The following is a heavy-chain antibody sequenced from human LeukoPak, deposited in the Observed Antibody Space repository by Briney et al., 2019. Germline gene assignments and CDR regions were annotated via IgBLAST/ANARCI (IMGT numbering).Heavy chain of an antibody. D-gene: IGHD5-12*01. CDR3: AIGGGYSGYDL. J-gene: IGHJ4*02. V-gene: IGHV1-24*01. Sequence: ASVKVSYKVSGYTLTELSMHWVRRAPGKRLEWMGGFDPEDGETNYAQKFQGRVTMTEDTSTDTAYMELSSLRSEDTAVYYCAIGGGYSGYDLWSQGTLVTVSS. CDR1: GYTLTELS. CDR2: FDPEDGET.